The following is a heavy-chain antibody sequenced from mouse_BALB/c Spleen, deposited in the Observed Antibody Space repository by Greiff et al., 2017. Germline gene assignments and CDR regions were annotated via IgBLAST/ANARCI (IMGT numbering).Heavy chain of an antibody. J-gene: IGHJ3*01. Sequence: EVKVEESGGGLVQPGGSMKLSCVASGFTFSNYWMNWVRQSPEKGLEWVAEIRLKSNNYATHYAESVKGRFTISRDDSKSSVYLQMNNLRAEDTGIYYCTRVGGSAPFAYWGQGTLVTVSA. CDR2: IRLKSNNYAT. D-gene: IGHD3-1*01. CDR3: TRVGGSAPFAY. V-gene: IGHV6-6*02. CDR1: GFTFSNYW.